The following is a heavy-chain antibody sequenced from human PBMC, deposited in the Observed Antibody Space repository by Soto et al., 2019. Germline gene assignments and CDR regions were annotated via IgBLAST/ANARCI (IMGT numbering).Heavy chain of an antibody. J-gene: IGHJ4*02. Sequence: QVHLVQSGAEVKKPGASVKVSCQGSGYAFTTYGITWVRQAPGQGLEWMGWISAHNGNTNYAQKLQGRVTVTRDTATRTAYMELRSLRYDDTAVYYCARGRYGDYGGQGALVTGSS. D-gene: IGHD1-1*01. CDR2: ISAHNGNT. CDR1: GYAFTTYG. CDR3: ARGRYGDY. V-gene: IGHV1-18*01.